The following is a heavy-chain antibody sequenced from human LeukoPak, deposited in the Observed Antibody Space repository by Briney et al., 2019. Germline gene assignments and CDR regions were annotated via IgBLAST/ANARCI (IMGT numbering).Heavy chain of an antibody. D-gene: IGHD2-15*01. V-gene: IGHV6-1*01. Sequence: SQTLSLTCAISGDSVSSNSAAWNWIRQSPSRGLEWLGRTYYRSKWYNDYAVSVKSRITINPDTSKNQFSLKLSSVTAADTAVYYCARGEVAATPRGDAFDIWGQGTMVTVSS. CDR1: GDSVSSNSAA. CDR3: ARGEVAATPRGDAFDI. CDR2: TYYRSKWYN. J-gene: IGHJ3*02.